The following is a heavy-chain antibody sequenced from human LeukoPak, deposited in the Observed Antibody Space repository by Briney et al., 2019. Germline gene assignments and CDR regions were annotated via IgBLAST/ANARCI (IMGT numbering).Heavy chain of an antibody. J-gene: IGHJ4*02. CDR1: GGTFSSYA. CDR2: IIPIFGTA. CDR3: AARAARDY. Sequence: SVKVSFNPSGGTFSSYAIIWVRQAPGQGLEWMGGIIPIFGTANYAQKFQGRVTITADESTSTAYMELSSLRSEDTAVYYCAARAARDYWGQGTLVTVSS. V-gene: IGHV1-69*13. D-gene: IGHD6-6*01.